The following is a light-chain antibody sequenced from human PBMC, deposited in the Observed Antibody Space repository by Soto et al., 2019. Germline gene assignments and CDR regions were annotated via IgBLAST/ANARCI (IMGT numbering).Light chain of an antibody. Sequence: QSALTQPASVSGSPGQSITISCTGTSSDVGGYNYVSWYQQHPGKAPKIMIYEVSNRPSGVSNGFSGSKSGNTASLTISGLQAEDDADYYCSSYTSSSTHWVFGGGTKLTVL. CDR3: SSYTSSSTHWV. CDR2: EVS. V-gene: IGLV2-14*01. CDR1: SSDVGGYNY. J-gene: IGLJ3*02.